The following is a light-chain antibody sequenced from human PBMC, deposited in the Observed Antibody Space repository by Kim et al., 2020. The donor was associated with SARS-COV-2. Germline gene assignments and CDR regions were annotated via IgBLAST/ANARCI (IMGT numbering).Light chain of an antibody. CDR2: EDD. J-gene: IGLJ2*01. CDR3: QSYDDTDVV. V-gene: IGLV6-57*01. Sequence: TVTISCTRSSGSIASNYVQWYRQRPGSSPTTLISEDDKRLSGVPERFSGSLDTTSNSASLSMSGLRTEDEAHYYWQSYDDTDVVFGGGTLLTVL. CDR1: SGSIASNY.